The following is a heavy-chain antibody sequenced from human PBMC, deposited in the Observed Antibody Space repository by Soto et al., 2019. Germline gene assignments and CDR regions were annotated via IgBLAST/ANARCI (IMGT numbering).Heavy chain of an antibody. CDR3: ARADRTLVTSYGLDV. V-gene: IGHV4-34*01. Sequence: WTWIRPPPGEGLEWIGEINHSGTINFNPSLSSRLTISLDSSKKHFSLKLTSLTAADAAVYYCARADRTLVTSYGLDVWGQGTTVTVSS. D-gene: IGHD2-21*02. CDR2: INHSGTI. J-gene: IGHJ6*02.